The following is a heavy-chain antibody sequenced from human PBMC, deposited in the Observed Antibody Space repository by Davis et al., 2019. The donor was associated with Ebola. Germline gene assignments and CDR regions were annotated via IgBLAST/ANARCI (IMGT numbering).Heavy chain of an antibody. CDR2: IISSGVTT. J-gene: IGHJ4*02. CDR3: AKGVPSGSDY. CDR1: AFTFSNYE. D-gene: IGHD2-2*01. V-gene: IGHV3-23*01. Sequence: GESLKISCAASAFTFSNYEMNWVRQAPGKGLEWVSTIISSGVTTYYADSVKGRFTISRDNSRNTLFLQLNSLRAEDTAVYYCAKGVPSGSDYWGQGTQVTVSS.